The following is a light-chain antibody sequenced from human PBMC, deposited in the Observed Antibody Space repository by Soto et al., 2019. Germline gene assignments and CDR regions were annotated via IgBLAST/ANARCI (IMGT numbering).Light chain of an antibody. CDR3: QQCNDCPHT. CDR1: QSVSSS. J-gene: IGKJ2*01. V-gene: IGKV3-15*01. CDR2: GAS. Sequence: EIVMTQSPATLSVSPGERATLSCRASQSVSSSLAWYQQKPGQAPRLLIYGASTRATGIPARFSGRGSGTEFTLTISSLQSEDCAVYYCQQCNDCPHTYRQGTKLEIK.